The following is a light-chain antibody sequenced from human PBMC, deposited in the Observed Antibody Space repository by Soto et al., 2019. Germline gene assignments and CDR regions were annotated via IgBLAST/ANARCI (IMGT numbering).Light chain of an antibody. CDR1: SSDVGGYEY. CDR3: TSYAGNNDYVV. V-gene: IGLV2-8*01. Sequence: QAVVTQPPSASGSPRQSVTISCTGTSSDVGGYEYVSWYQQHPGRAPKLIIYEVTKRPSGVPDRFSGSKSGNTASLTVSGLQAEDEADYYCTSYAGNNDYVVFGGGTKLTVL. CDR2: EVT. J-gene: IGLJ2*01.